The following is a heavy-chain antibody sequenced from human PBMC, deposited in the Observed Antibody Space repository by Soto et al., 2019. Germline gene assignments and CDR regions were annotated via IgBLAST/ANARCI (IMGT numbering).Heavy chain of an antibody. D-gene: IGHD2-2*01. CDR1: GGTFTNYA. J-gene: IGHJ6*02. CDR2: IIPIFGTP. Sequence: QVQLVQSGAEVKKPGSSPKVSCKASGGTFTNYAFSWVRQAPGQGPEWMGGIIPIFGTPDYAQKFQGRVIITADESTRTVSMELNSLRSDDTAVYYCARERSVGYCITTTCPKPFYYYAMDVWGQGTTVTVSS. CDR3: ARERSVGYCITTTCPKPFYYYAMDV. V-gene: IGHV1-69*12.